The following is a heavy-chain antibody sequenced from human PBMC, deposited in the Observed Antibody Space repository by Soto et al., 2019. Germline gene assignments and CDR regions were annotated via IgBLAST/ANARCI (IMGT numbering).Heavy chain of an antibody. D-gene: IGHD2-2*01. V-gene: IGHV4-39*07. Sequence: SETLSLTCTVSRGSISRSSYSCACILHPPGKGLEWIGSIYYSGSTYYNPSLKSRVTISVDTSKNQFSLKLSSVTAADTAVYYCARVPDRWGQATLITGSS. CDR1: RGSISRSSYS. CDR2: IYYSGST. CDR3: ARVPDR. J-gene: IGHJ5*02.